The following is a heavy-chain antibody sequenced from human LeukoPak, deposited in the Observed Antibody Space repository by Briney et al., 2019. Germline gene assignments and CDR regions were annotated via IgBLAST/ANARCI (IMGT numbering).Heavy chain of an antibody. CDR3: ARKSRDGYNYDSSGFFDY. CDR2: ISYDGSNK. D-gene: IGHD5-24*01. CDR1: GFTFSSYA. J-gene: IGHJ4*02. V-gene: IGHV3-30-3*01. Sequence: PGGSLRPSCAASGFTFSSYAMHWVRQAPGKGLEWVAVISYDGSNKYYADSVKGRFTISRDNSKNTLYLQMNSLRAEDTAVYYCARKSRDGYNYDSSGFFDYWGQGTLVTVSS.